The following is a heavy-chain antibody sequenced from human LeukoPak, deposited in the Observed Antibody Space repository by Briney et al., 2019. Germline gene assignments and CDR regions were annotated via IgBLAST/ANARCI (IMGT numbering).Heavy chain of an antibody. V-gene: IGHV4-59*08. Sequence: SETLSLTCTVSGGSISSHYWSWIRQPPGKGLEWIGYIYYSGSTNYNPSLKSRVTISVDTSKNQFSLKPSSVTAADTAVYYCAASSSPRYDNWFDPWGQGTLVTVSS. CDR2: IYYSGST. CDR1: GGSISSHY. CDR3: AASSSPRYDNWFDP. J-gene: IGHJ5*02. D-gene: IGHD6-6*01.